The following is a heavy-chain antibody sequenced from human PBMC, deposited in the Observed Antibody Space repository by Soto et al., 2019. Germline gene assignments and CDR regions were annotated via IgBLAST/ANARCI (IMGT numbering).Heavy chain of an antibody. J-gene: IGHJ5*02. Sequence: PSETLSLTCTVSGDSLSSYENYWTWIRQPPGKDLEWIGYISYTGSTHYNPSVRSRVSISMDTSKNQFSLQLSSVTAADTAVYYCARASILLLFDPWGQGILVTVSS. CDR2: ISYTGST. D-gene: IGHD3-16*01. V-gene: IGHV4-30-4*01. CDR3: ARASILLLFDP. CDR1: GDSLSSYENY.